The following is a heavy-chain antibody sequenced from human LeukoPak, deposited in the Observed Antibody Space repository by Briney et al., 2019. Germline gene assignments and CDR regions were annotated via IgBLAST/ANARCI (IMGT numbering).Heavy chain of an antibody. J-gene: IGHJ4*02. CDR3: AYYGGGGDDY. CDR2: IYYSGST. D-gene: IGHD4-23*01. CDR1: GGSISSSSYY. V-gene: IGHV4-39*07. Sequence: SETLSLTCTVSGGSISSSSYYWGWIRQPPGKGLEWIGSIYYSGSTYYNPSLKSRVTISVDTSKNQFSLKLSSVTAADTAVYYCAYYGGGGDDYWGQGTLVTVSS.